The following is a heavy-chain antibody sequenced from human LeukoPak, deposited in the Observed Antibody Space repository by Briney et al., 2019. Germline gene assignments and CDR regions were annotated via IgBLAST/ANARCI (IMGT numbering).Heavy chain of an antibody. Sequence: GGSLTLSCAASGFTFSSYWMSWVRQAPGKGLEWVAAIRQDGSQKYYVDSVKGRFTISRDNAKNSLYLQMDSLRAEDTAVYYCARESGSVTSEVDFDYWGQGTLVTGSS. CDR1: GFTFSSYW. CDR3: ARESGSVTSEVDFDY. D-gene: IGHD4-17*01. CDR2: IRQDGSQK. V-gene: IGHV3-7*01. J-gene: IGHJ4*02.